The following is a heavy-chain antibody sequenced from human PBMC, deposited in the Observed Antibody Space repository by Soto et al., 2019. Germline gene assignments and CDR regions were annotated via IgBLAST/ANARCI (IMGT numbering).Heavy chain of an antibody. Sequence: AASVKVSCKASGGTFSSYAISWVRQAPGQGLEWMGGIIPIFGTANYAQKFQGRVTITADESTSTAYMELSSLRSEDTAVYYCATDGYNWNDRRVKNYYFGMDVWGQGTKVTVTS. V-gene: IGHV1-69*13. CDR1: GGTFSSYA. CDR3: ATDGYNWNDRRVKNYYFGMDV. D-gene: IGHD1-20*01. CDR2: IIPIFGTA. J-gene: IGHJ6*02.